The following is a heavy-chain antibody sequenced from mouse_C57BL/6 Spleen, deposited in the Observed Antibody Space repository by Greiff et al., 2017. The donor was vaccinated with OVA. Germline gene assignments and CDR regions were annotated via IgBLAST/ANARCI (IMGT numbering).Heavy chain of an antibody. J-gene: IGHJ4*01. CDR1: GYSITSGYY. V-gene: IGHV3-6*01. Sequence: VQLQQSGPGLVKPSQSLSLTCSVTGYSITSGYYWNWIRQFPGNKLEWMGYISYDGSNNYNPSLKNRISITRDTSKNQFFLKLNSVTTEDTATYYCARRQLRLLAYAMDYWGQGTSVTVSS. CDR2: ISYDGSN. CDR3: ARRQLRLLAYAMDY. D-gene: IGHD3-2*02.